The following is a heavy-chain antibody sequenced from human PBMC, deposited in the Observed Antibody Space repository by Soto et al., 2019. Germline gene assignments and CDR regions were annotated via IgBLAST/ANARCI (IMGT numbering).Heavy chain of an antibody. Sequence: GGSLRLSCAASGFTFSSYAMSWVRQAPGKGLEWVSAISGSGGSTYYADSVKGRFTISRDNSKNTLYLQMNSLRAEDTAVYYCAKDQPPPWWDTAGYYGMDVWGQGTTVTVSS. CDR3: AKDQPPPWWDTAGYYGMDV. CDR1: GFTFSSYA. D-gene: IGHD5-18*01. CDR2: ISGSGGST. V-gene: IGHV3-23*01. J-gene: IGHJ6*02.